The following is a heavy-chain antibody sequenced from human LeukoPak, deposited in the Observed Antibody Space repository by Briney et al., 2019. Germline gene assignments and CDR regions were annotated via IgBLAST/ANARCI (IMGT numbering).Heavy chain of an antibody. CDR1: GFTFSSYA. CDR3: AKALQWLVLVYFDY. CDR2: ISGSGGST. J-gene: IGHJ4*02. V-gene: IGHV3-23*01. D-gene: IGHD6-19*01. Sequence: GGSLRLSCAASGFTFSSYAMSWVRQAPGKGLEWVSAISGSGGSTYYADSVKGRCTISRDNSKNTLYLQMNSLRAEDTAVYYCAKALQWLVLVYFDYWGQGTLVTVSS.